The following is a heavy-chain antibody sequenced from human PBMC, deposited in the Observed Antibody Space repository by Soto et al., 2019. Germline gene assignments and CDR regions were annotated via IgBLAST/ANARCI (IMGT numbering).Heavy chain of an antibody. J-gene: IGHJ4*02. D-gene: IGHD2-15*01. CDR2: INHSGST. V-gene: IGHV4-34*01. Sequence: SETLSLTCAVYGGSFSGYYWSWIRQPPGKGLEWIGEINHSGSTNYNPSLKSRVTISVDTSKNQFSLKLSSVTAADTAVYYCARAFRCVGGDACYSPFDYWGQGTLVTVSS. CDR3: ARAFRCVGGDACYSPFDY. CDR1: GGSFSGYY.